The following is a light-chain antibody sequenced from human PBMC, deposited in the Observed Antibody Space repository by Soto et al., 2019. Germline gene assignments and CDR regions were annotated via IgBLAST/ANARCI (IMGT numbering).Light chain of an antibody. CDR2: AAS. CDR1: QGITSW. V-gene: IGKV1-12*01. J-gene: IGKJ4*01. CDR3: QQTSSFPLT. Sequence: DIQMTQSPSSVSASVGDSLTITCRASQGITSWVAWYQHKPGRAPKLLIYAASRLQSGVPSRFSGSGSGTDFTLTIGSLQPEDFGTDYCQQTSSFPLTLGGVTKVEIK.